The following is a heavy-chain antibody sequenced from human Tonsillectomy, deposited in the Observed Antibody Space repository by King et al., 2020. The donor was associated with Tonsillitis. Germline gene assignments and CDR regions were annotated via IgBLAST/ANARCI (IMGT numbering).Heavy chain of an antibody. J-gene: IGHJ4*02. CDR3: ARRHISSWSPPDY. D-gene: IGHD6-13*01. CDR1: GFTFSSYS. Sequence: VQLVESGGGLVKRGGSLRLSCAASGFTFSSYSMNWVRQARGKGLEWVSSISSSSSYTYYADSVKGRFTISRDNAKNSLYLQMNSLRAEDTAVYYCARRHISSWSPPDYWGQGTLVTVSS. V-gene: IGHV3-21*01. CDR2: ISSSSSYT.